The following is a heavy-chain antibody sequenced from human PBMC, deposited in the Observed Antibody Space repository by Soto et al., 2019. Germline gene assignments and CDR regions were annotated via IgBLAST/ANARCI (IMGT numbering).Heavy chain of an antibody. CDR2: MYNTGST. CDR3: ARDLWGYCGTDCYPLDV. Sequence: PETLSLTCTVSGCSSSGYYWSWIRPPPGKGLEWIGYMYNTGSTVYNPSFKSRVTISVDTSKNQFSLKLNSVTAADTAVYYCARDLWGYCGTDCYPLDVWGQGTTVTVSS. J-gene: IGHJ6*02. CDR1: GCSSSGYY. V-gene: IGHV4-59*01. D-gene: IGHD2-21*02.